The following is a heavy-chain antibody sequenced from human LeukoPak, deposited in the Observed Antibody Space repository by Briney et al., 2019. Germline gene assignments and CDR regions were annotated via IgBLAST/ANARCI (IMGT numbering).Heavy chain of an antibody. Sequence: SVTVSCKASGGTFSSYAISWVRQAPGQGLEWMGGIIPIFGTANYAQKFQGRVTITADESTSTAYMELSSLRSEDTAVYYCARVAGYQLLINWFDPWGQGTPVTVSS. D-gene: IGHD2-2*01. CDR2: IIPIFGTA. CDR1: GGTFSSYA. J-gene: IGHJ5*02. V-gene: IGHV1-69*13. CDR3: ARVAGYQLLINWFDP.